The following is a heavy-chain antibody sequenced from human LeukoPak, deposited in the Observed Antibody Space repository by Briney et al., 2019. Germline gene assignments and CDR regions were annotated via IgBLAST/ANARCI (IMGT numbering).Heavy chain of an antibody. CDR1: GGAFSGFY. J-gene: IGHJ5*02. Sequence: SGTLSLTCAVFGGAFSGFYWGWVRQPPREGVGWVGEINHSGSTNYNPSLKSRVTISVDTSKNQFSLKLSSVTAADTAVYYCAGTWGRRTGSSGYLWGQGTLVTVSS. V-gene: IGHV4-34*01. D-gene: IGHD3-22*01. CDR3: AGTWGRRTGSSGYL. CDR2: INHSGST.